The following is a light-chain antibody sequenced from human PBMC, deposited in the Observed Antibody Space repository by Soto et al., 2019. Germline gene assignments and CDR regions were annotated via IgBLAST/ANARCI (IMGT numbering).Light chain of an antibody. Sequence: EIVLTQSPGTLSLSPGERATLSCRASQSVRSSYLAWYQQKPGQAPRLLIYGASSRATGIPDRFSGSGSGTDFTLTISRLEPEDFAVYYCQQYGSSPPYTLGQGTKLDIK. CDR1: QSVRSSY. J-gene: IGKJ2*01. V-gene: IGKV3-20*01. CDR2: GAS. CDR3: QQYGSSPPYT.